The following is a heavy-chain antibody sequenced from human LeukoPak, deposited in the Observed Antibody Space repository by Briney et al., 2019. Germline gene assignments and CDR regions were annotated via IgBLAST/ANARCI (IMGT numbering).Heavy chain of an antibody. J-gene: IGHJ4*02. CDR3: AKGFSTLWVNYFDD. CDR2: IWHDGRSI. CDR1: GFSFSTHG. V-gene: IGHV3-33*06. Sequence: GGSLRLSCVASGFSFSTHGMHWVRQAPGKGLEWVAVIWHDGRSIYNEDSVKGRSTISRDTSENTVYLQMNSLRAEDTAVYYCAKGFSTLWVNYFDDWGQGTPVTVSS. D-gene: IGHD2-21*01.